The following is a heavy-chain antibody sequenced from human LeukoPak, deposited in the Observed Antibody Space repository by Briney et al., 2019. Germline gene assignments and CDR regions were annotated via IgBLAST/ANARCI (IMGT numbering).Heavy chain of an antibody. CDR3: AAGYDSSGNFDY. V-gene: IGHV1-46*01. CDR2: INPSGGST. Sequence: GASVQVSCKTSGYMFSSYYIHWVRQAPGQGLEWMGIINPSGGSTNYAHKFQGRVSMTRDMSTSTVYMELSSLRSEDTAVYYCAAGYDSSGNFDYWGQGTLVTVSS. D-gene: IGHD3-22*01. CDR1: GYMFSSYY. J-gene: IGHJ4*02.